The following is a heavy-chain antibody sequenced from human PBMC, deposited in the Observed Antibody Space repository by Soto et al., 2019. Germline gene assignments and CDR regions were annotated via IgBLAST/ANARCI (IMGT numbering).Heavy chain of an antibody. D-gene: IGHD1-1*01. V-gene: IGHV1-2*02. CDR3: ASHDPGARFDP. J-gene: IGHJ5*02. CDR1: RYIFTAYF. Sequence: QVQLVQSGAEVKKPGASVKVSCKAPRYIFTAYFMHWVRQAPGQGLEWMGWINPNNGATLDGLSFQGRVTMTRDTPISTAYMELSSLRSDDTAVYYCASHDPGARFDPWGQGTLVIVSS. CDR2: INPNNGAT.